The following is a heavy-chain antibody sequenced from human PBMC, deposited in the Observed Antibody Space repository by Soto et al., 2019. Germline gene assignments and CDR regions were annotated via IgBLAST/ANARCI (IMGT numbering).Heavy chain of an antibody. CDR3: ARGLLLGIFDY. Sequence: PGGSLRLSCAASGFTFNNYGMHWVRQAPGKGLEWVALIWYDGSNREYADSVKGRFTISRDNSKNTLHLQMNSLRAEDTAVYYCARGLLLGIFDYWGQGTLLTVSS. CDR1: GFTFNNYG. J-gene: IGHJ4*02. D-gene: IGHD2-21*02. CDR2: IWYDGSNR. V-gene: IGHV3-30*02.